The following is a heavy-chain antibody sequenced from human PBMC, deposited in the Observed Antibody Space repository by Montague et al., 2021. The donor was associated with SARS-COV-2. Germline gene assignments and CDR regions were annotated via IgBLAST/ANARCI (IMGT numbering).Heavy chain of an antibody. V-gene: IGHV2-5*01. CDR1: GFSLSTPNVG. CDR2: IYSNGDK. CDR3: AHLIRYYDIFTGIPFDD. Sequence: VKPTQTLTLTCTFSGFSLSTPNVGVAWIRQPPGKALGWLAVIYSNGDKRYSPSLQRRLTITKDTSRNQVVLSLTNVDPLDTATYYCAHLIRYYDIFTGIPFDDWGQGTQVTVSS. J-gene: IGHJ4*02. D-gene: IGHD3-9*01.